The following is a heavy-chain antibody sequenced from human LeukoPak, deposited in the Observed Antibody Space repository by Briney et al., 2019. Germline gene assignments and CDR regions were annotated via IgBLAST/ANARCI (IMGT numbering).Heavy chain of an antibody. CDR2: ISGSGGST. Sequence: GGSLRLSCAASVYTFSSYAMSWVRQAPGKGLEWVSAISGSGGSTYYADSVKGQFPIPRNNSKNTLYLQMNSLRAEDKAVYYCAKDRFLWASVGAFDIWGQGAMVTVSS. D-gene: IGHD2/OR15-2a*01. CDR3: AKDRFLWASVGAFDI. J-gene: IGHJ3*02. V-gene: IGHV3-23*01. CDR1: VYTFSSYA.